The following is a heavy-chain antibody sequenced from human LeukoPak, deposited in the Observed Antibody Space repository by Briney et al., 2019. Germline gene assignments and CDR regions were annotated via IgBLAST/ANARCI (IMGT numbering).Heavy chain of an antibody. CDR2: IYPGDSDI. Sequence: GESLKISCKGSGYSFASSWIGWVRQMPGKGLEWMGIIYPGDSDIRYSPSFQGQVTISADRSISTAYLQWNSLKASDTAMYYCAKSPPGAGLKAFDLWGQGTMVTVSS. CDR1: GYSFASSW. V-gene: IGHV5-51*01. J-gene: IGHJ3*01. D-gene: IGHD3-10*01. CDR3: AKSPPGAGLKAFDL.